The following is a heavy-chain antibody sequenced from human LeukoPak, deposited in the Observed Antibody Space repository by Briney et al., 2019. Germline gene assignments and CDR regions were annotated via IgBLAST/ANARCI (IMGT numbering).Heavy chain of an antibody. J-gene: IGHJ4*02. CDR2: ISSTSSTI. D-gene: IGHD1-1*01. CDR3: ATLAWLDY. V-gene: IGHV3-48*01. CDR1: GFTFSSYS. Sequence: GRPLRLSCAASGFTFSSYSMNWVRQAPRKGLECVSYISSTSSTIYYADSVKCRFTISRDNAKNSLYLQMNSLRAEDRAVYYCATLAWLDYWDPGTLVNVSS.